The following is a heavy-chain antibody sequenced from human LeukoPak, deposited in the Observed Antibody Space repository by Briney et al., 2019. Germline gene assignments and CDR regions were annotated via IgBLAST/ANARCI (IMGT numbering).Heavy chain of an antibody. J-gene: IGHJ4*02. Sequence: EASVKVSCKVSGYTLTELSMHWVRQAPGKGLEWMGGFDPEDGETIYAQKFQGRVTMTRNTSISTAYMELSSLRSEDTAVYYCARGGRDYGSYYFDYWGQGTLVTVSS. CDR1: GYTLTELS. D-gene: IGHD4-17*01. CDR3: ARGGRDYGSYYFDY. V-gene: IGHV1-24*01. CDR2: FDPEDGET.